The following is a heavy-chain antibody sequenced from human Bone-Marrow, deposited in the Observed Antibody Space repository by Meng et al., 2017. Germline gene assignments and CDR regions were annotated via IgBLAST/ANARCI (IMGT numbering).Heavy chain of an antibody. V-gene: IGHV1-18*01. D-gene: IGHD6-13*01. J-gene: IGHJ3*02. CDR2: ISAYNGNT. CDR3: ARDKPPCSSSWRVPAPGAFDI. Sequence: ASVKVSCKASGYTFTSYGISWVRQAPGQGLEWMGWISAYNGNTNYAQKLQGRVTMTTDTSTSTAYMELRSLRSDDTAVYYCARDKPPCSSSWRVPAPGAFDIWGQGTMVTVAS. CDR1: GYTFTSYG.